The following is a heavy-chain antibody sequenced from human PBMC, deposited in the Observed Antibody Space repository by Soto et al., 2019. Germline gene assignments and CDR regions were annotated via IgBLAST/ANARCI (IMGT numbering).Heavy chain of an antibody. J-gene: IGHJ3*02. V-gene: IGHV3-33*01. CDR3: AREADYYDSSGYLGAFDI. CDR1: GFTFSSYG. D-gene: IGHD3-22*01. Sequence: GGSLRLSCAASGFTFSSYGMHWVRQAPGKGLEWVAVIWYDGSNKYYADSVKGRFTISRDNSKNTLYLQMNSLRAEDTAVYYCAREADYYDSSGYLGAFDIWGQGTMVTVSS. CDR2: IWYDGSNK.